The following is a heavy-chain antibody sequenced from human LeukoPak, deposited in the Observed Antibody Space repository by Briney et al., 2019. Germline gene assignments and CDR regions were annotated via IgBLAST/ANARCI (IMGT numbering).Heavy chain of an antibody. Sequence: GASVKVSCKASGYNFAYFDIYWARQASGQGLEWMGYINPESGDTGYAPRFQGRVSITRETAISTAFLEINSLRSEDTAIYYCARGMGWGDRWGRGTLVTVSS. V-gene: IGHV1-8*01. CDR1: GYNFAYFD. CDR2: INPESGDT. CDR3: ARGMGWGDR. D-gene: IGHD1-26*01. J-gene: IGHJ4*02.